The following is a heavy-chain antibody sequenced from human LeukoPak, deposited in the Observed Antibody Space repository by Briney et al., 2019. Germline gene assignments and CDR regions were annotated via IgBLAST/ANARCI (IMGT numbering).Heavy chain of an antibody. CDR2: INHSGST. CDR1: GGSFSGYY. J-gene: IGHJ4*02. Sequence: PSETLSLTCAVDGGSFSGYYWSWIRQPPGKGLEWIGEINHSGSTNYNPSLKSRVTISVDTSKNQFSLKLSSVTAADTAVYYCARGYCSSTSCYGFDYWGQGTLVTVSS. CDR3: ARGYCSSTSCYGFDY. V-gene: IGHV4-34*01. D-gene: IGHD2-2*01.